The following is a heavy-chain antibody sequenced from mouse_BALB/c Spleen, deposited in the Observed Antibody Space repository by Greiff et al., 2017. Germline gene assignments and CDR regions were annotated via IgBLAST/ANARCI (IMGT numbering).Heavy chain of an antibody. D-gene: IGHD2-1*01. V-gene: IGHV1-54*01. CDR3: ARRAYGNYYFDY. Sequence: QVHVKQSGAELVRPGTSVKVSCKASGYAFTNYLIEWVKQRPGQGLEWIGVINPGSGGTNYNEKFKGKATLTADKSSSTAYMQLSSLTSDDSAVYFCARRAYGNYYFDYWGQGTTLTVSS. CDR2: INPGSGGT. J-gene: IGHJ2*01. CDR1: GYAFTNYL.